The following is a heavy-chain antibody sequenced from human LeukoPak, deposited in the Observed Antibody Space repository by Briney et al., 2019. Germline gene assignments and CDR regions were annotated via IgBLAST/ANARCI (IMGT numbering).Heavy chain of an antibody. CDR2: ISGSGGST. CDR1: GFTFSTYG. D-gene: IGHD3-10*01. CDR3: AKDIGSYYDY. J-gene: IGHJ4*02. Sequence: GGSLRLSCAASGFTFSTYGMSWVRQAPGKGLEWVSAISGSGGSTYYADSVKGRFTISRDNSKNTLYLEMNSLRAEDTAVYYCAKDIGSYYDYWGQGILVTVSS. V-gene: IGHV3-23*01.